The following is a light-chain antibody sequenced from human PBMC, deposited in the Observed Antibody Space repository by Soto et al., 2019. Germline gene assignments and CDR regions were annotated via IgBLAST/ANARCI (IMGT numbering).Light chain of an antibody. Sequence: SYELTQPPSVSVAPGKTARINCGGNNIGSKSVHWYQQQPGQAPVLVIYYDSDRPSGIPERFSGSNSGNTATLTISRVEAGDEADYYCQVWDSSSDHPGVFGGGTKLTVL. CDR3: QVWDSSSDHPGV. CDR1: NIGSKS. V-gene: IGLV3-21*04. J-gene: IGLJ3*02. CDR2: YDS.